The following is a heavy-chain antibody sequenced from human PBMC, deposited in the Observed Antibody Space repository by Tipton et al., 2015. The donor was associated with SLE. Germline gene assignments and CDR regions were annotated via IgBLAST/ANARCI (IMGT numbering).Heavy chain of an antibody. V-gene: IGHV3-23*01. CDR3: ARGRYYDSLNWFDP. CDR1: GFDFTNFA. J-gene: IGHJ5*02. CDR2: IRTRSGNT. D-gene: IGHD3-22*01. Sequence: SLRLSCTASGFDFTNFAMNWVRHSPGKGLEWVSEIRTRSGNTFYSDSVKGRFAVSRDNSKNTLYLQMNSLRAEDTAIYYCARGRYYDSLNWFDPWGQGTLVTVSS.